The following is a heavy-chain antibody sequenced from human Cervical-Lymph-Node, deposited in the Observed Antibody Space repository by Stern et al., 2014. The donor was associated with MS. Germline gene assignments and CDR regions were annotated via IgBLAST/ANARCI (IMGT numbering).Heavy chain of an antibody. V-gene: IGHV4-4*07. CDR3: ARNHGYSYGLRAPPFDY. J-gene: IGHJ4*02. CDR1: GGSITNYY. Sequence: QLQLQESGPGLVKPSETLSLTCTVSGGSITNYYWSWIRQPAGKGLEWIGRVYPSVSPNYTPSLRSRVTMSVDTSKNQLSLKLSSGTAADTAVYYCARNHGYSYGLRAPPFDYWGQGTLVTVSS. CDR2: VYPSVSP. D-gene: IGHD5-18*01.